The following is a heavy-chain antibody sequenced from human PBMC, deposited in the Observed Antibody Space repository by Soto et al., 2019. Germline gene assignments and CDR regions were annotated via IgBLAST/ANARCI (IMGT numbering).Heavy chain of an antibody. V-gene: IGHV1-69*13. Sequence: SVKVSCKASGGTFSSYAISWVRQAPGQGLEWMGGIIPIFGTANYAQKFQGRVTITADESTSTAYMELSSLRSEDTAVYYCARMMGYDSSGYPRYFDYWGQGTLVTVSS. D-gene: IGHD3-22*01. J-gene: IGHJ4*02. CDR1: GGTFSSYA. CDR3: ARMMGYDSSGYPRYFDY. CDR2: IIPIFGTA.